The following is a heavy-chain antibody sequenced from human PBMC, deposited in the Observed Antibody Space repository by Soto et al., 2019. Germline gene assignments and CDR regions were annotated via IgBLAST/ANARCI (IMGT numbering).Heavy chain of an antibody. CDR1: GFSFRTYG. V-gene: IGHV3-33*01. Sequence: QVQLVESGGGLVQPGTSLRLSCAVSGFSFRTYGFHWVRQPPGKGLEWVAVISPKGHSDSVEGRFTISRDNSKATLYLQMNNLRAEDTAVYYCARDDAFGNENAFDLWGQGTMVTVSS. D-gene: IGHD1-1*01. J-gene: IGHJ3*01. CDR2: ISPK. CDR3: ARDDAFGNENAFDL.